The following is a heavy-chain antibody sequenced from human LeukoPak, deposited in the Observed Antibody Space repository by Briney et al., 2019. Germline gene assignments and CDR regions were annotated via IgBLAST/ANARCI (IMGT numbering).Heavy chain of an antibody. D-gene: IGHD6-13*01. CDR3: AKDQVYSSSWYSYYYYGMDV. CDR1: GFIVSSNY. V-gene: IGHV3-23*01. CDR2: ISGSGGST. Sequence: GGSLRLSCAASGFIVSSNYMAWVRQAPGKGLEWVSAISGSGGSTYYADSVKGRFTNSRDNSKNTLYLQMNSLRAEDTAVYCCAKDQVYSSSWYSYYYYGMDVWGQGTTVTVSS. J-gene: IGHJ6*02.